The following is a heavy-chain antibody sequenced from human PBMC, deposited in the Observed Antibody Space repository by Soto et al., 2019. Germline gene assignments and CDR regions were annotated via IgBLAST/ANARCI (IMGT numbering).Heavy chain of an antibody. Sequence: SETLSLTCAVYGGSFSGYYWSWIRQPPGKGLEWIGEINHSGSTNYSPSLKSRVTISVDTSKNQFSLKLSSVTAADTAVYYCARGRYCSSTSCYLFDYWGQGTLVTVSS. CDR2: INHSGST. D-gene: IGHD2-2*01. CDR3: ARGRYCSSTSCYLFDY. CDR1: GGSFSGYY. V-gene: IGHV4-34*01. J-gene: IGHJ4*02.